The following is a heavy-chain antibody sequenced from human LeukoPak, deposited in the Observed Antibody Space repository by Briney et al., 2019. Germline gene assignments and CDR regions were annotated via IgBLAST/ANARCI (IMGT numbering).Heavy chain of an antibody. CDR2: INHSGST. J-gene: IGHJ3*02. CDR1: GGSFSGYY. D-gene: IGHD3-10*01. V-gene: IGHV4-34*01. CDR3: ARGPSYYYGSGSYYKRDAFDI. Sequence: DPSETLSLTCAVYGGSFSGYYWSWIRQPPGKGLEWIGEINHSGSTNYNPSPKSRVTISVDTSKNQFSLKLSSVTAADTAVYYCARGPSYYYGSGSYYKRDAFDIWGQGTMVTVSS.